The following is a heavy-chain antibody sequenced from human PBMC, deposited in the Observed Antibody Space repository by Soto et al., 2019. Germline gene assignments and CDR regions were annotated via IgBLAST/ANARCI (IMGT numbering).Heavy chain of an antibody. J-gene: IGHJ4*02. CDR1: GGSISSYY. CDR3: ARIGLTTTVDY. CDR2: IYYSGST. D-gene: IGHD3-3*01. Sequence: SETLSLTCTVSGGSISSYYWSWIRQPPGKGLEWIGYIYYSGSTNYNPSLKSRVTISVDTSKNQFSLKLSSVTAADTAVYYCARIGLTTTVDYWGQGTMVTVYS. V-gene: IGHV4-59*01.